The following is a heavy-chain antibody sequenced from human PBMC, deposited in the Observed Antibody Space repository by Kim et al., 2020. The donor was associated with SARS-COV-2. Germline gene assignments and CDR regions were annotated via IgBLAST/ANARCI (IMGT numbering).Heavy chain of an antibody. CDR2: INAGNGNT. D-gene: IGHD6-13*01. J-gene: IGHJ6*02. CDR1: GYTFTSYA. CDR3: ARGGSSYDYYYGMDV. V-gene: IGHV1-3*01. Sequence: ASVKVSCKASGYTFTSYAMHWVRQAPGQRLEWMGWINAGNGNTKYSQKFQGRVTITRDTSASTAYMELSSLRSEDTAVYYCARGGSSYDYYYGMDVWGQGTTVTVSS.